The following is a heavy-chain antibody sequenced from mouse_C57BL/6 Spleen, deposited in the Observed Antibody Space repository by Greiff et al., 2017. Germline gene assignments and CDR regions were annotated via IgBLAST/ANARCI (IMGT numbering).Heavy chain of an antibody. D-gene: IGHD1-1*01. Sequence: VQLQQSGAELVKPGASVKLSCKASGYTFTSYWMHWVKQRPGQGLEWIGMIHPNSGSTNYNEKFKSKATLTVDKASSTAYMQLSSLTSEDSAVYYCARRDGSRSMDYWGQGTSVTVSS. CDR2: IHPNSGST. V-gene: IGHV1-64*01. CDR1: GYTFTSYW. CDR3: ARRDGSRSMDY. J-gene: IGHJ4*01.